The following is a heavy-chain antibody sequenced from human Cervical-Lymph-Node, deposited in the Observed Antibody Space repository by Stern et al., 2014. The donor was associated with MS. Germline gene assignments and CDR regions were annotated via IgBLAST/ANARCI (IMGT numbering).Heavy chain of an antibody. J-gene: IGHJ6*02. Sequence: QLEESGAEVKKPGASVKVSCKTSGYTFTSYDINWVRQATGQGLECLGWMNPDSGNTGYAQSFQGRVTMTRDTSISTAYMELSNLRSEDTAVYYCTRTAVRGVPGMDVWGQGTTVTVSS. D-gene: IGHD3-10*01. CDR2: MNPDSGNT. CDR3: TRTAVRGVPGMDV. V-gene: IGHV1-8*01. CDR1: GYTFTSYD.